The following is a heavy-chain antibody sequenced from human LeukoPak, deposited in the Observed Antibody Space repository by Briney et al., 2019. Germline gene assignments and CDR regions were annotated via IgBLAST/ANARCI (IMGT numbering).Heavy chain of an antibody. V-gene: IGHV4-4*02. Sequence: SGTLSLTCALSGGSISSSKWRSWVRQPPGKGLEWIGEIHHSGSTNYNPSLKSRVTISVDTSKHQFSLKLSSVTAADTAVYYCARDGASGSYFGLDYWGQGALVTVSS. D-gene: IGHD3-10*01. J-gene: IGHJ4*02. CDR1: GGSISSSKW. CDR2: IHHSGST. CDR3: ARDGASGSYFGLDY.